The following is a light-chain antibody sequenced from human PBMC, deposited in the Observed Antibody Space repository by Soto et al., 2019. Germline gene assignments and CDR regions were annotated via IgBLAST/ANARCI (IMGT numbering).Light chain of an antibody. J-gene: IGKJ2*01. V-gene: IGKV3-15*01. CDR1: QSVSSD. CDR3: QQYNKWPET. CDR2: GAS. Sequence: EIVMTQSPASLSVSPGDRATLSCRASQSVSSDLAWYQQKRGQAPRLLIYGASIRASSFPARFTGSGSGTEFTLTISSLHSEDFAVYYCQQYNKWPETFGQGTKLEIK.